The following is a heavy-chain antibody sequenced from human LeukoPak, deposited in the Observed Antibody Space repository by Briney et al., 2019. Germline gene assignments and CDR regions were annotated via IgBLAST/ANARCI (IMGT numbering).Heavy chain of an antibody. CDR3: AREESYYDSSGYYSWFDP. CDR1: GFTFSGYN. CDR2: ISSSSSTI. D-gene: IGHD3-22*01. J-gene: IGHJ5*02. V-gene: IGHV3-48*02. Sequence: PGGSLRLSCAGSGFTFSGYNMNWVRQAPGKGLEWVSYISSSSSTIYYADSVKGRFTISRDNAKNSLYLQMNSLRDEDTAVYYCAREESYYDSSGYYSWFDPWGQGTLVTVSS.